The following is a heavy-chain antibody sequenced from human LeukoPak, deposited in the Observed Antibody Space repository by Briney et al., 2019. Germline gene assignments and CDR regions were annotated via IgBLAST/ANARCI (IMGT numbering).Heavy chain of an antibody. V-gene: IGHV3-11*04. CDR2: ISSSGSNI. CDR3: ARARYSDF. Sequence: GGSLRLSCAASGFTFSDYYMNWIRQAPGKGLEWVSYISSSGSNIYYADSVKGRFTISRDNAKNSLYLQMNSLRGEDTAVYYCARARYSDFWGQGTLVTVTS. J-gene: IGHJ4*02. CDR1: GFTFSDYY.